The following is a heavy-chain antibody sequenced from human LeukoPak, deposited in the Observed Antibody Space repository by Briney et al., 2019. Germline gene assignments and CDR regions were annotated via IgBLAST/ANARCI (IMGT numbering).Heavy chain of an antibody. Sequence: PGGSLRLSCAASGFTFTTYYMHWVRQPPGKGLVWVSRINGDGTTTDYADFVKGRFTISRDIAENTMYLQMTSLTAADTAVYYWARGPYDYGYQGTLVTVAA. CDR1: GFTFTTYY. V-gene: IGHV3-74*01. J-gene: IGHJ4*02. CDR3: ARGPYDY. CDR2: INGDGTTT.